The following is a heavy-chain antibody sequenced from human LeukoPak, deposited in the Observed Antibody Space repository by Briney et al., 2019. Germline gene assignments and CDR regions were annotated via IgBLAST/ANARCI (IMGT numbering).Heavy chain of an antibody. CDR1: GFTFSSYS. D-gene: IGHD3-3*01. CDR3: ASLYYDFWSGIGDP. J-gene: IGHJ5*02. V-gene: IGHV3-21*01. CDR2: ISSSSSYI. Sequence: GGSLRLSCAASGFTFSSYSMNWVRQAPGKGLEWVSSISSSSSYIYYADSVKGRFTISRDNAKNSLYLKMNSLRAEDTAVYYCASLYYDFWSGIGDPWGQGTLVTVSS.